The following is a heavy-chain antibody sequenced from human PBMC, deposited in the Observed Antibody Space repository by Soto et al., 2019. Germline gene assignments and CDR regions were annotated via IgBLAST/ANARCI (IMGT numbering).Heavy chain of an antibody. CDR2: MNPNSGNT. V-gene: IGHV1-8*01. CDR3: ARGVWFGELLLYYYYYGMDV. CDR1: GYTFTSYD. D-gene: IGHD3-10*01. Sequence: QVQLVQSGAEVKKPGASVKVSCKASGYTFTSYDINWVRQATGQGLEWMGWMNPNSGNTGYAHKFQGRVTMTRNTSISTAYMELSSLRSEDTAVYYCARGVWFGELLLYYYYYGMDVWGQGTTVTVSS. J-gene: IGHJ6*02.